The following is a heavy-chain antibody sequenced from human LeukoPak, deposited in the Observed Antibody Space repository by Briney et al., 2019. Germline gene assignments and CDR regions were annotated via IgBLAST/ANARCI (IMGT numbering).Heavy chain of an antibody. Sequence: SVKVSCKASGGTFSSYAISWVRQAPGQGLEWMGGIIPIFGTANYAQKFQGRVTITADKSTSTAYMELNSLRAEDTAVYYCAKAWGQSSDGVDVWGQGTTVTVSS. J-gene: IGHJ6*01. CDR3: AKAWGQSSDGVDV. CDR1: GGTFSSYA. D-gene: IGHD3-22*01. CDR2: IIPIFGTA. V-gene: IGHV1-69*06.